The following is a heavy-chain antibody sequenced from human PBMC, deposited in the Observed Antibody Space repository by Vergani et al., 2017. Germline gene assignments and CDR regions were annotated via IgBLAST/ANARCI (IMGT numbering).Heavy chain of an antibody. CDR1: GFTFDTYT. J-gene: IGHJ1*01. Sequence: EVQLLESGGGLVQPGGSRRLSCAGAGFTFDTYTMAYVRQAPGQGLEWVATISSGGGDIFYADSVKGRFTISRDNSKNTLFLQMNSLKDEDTAVYYCTTAWGVYYLHGEYFQYWGRGTLVSVSS. CDR3: TTAWGVYYLHGEYFQY. V-gene: IGHV3-23*01. CDR2: ISSGGGDI. D-gene: IGHD3-10*01.